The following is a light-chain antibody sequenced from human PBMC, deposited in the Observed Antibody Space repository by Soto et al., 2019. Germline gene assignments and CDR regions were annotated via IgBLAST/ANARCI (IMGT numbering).Light chain of an antibody. J-gene: IGLJ2*01. Sequence: QSALTQPASVSGSPGQSITISCTGTSSDVGSYNLVSWYQQHPGKAPKLMIYEDTKRPSGVSNRFSGSRSGNTASLTISGLQGGDEADYYCCSYSGSSTFVVFGGGTKLTAL. V-gene: IGLV2-23*02. CDR3: CSYSGSSTFVV. CDR1: SSDVGSYNL. CDR2: EDT.